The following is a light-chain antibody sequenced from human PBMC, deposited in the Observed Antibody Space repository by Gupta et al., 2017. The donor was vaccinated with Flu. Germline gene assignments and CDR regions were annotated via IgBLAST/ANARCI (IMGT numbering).Light chain of an antibody. J-gene: IGLJ1*01. Sequence: QSALTQPASVSGSPGQSITISCPGTSSDVGGYNSVSWYQQHPGKAPKLMIYEVNNRPSGVSNRFSGSKSGNTASLTISGLQAEDEADYYCSSYTSSSTYVFGTVTKVTVL. CDR2: EVN. V-gene: IGLV2-14*01. CDR1: SSDVGGYNS. CDR3: SSYTSSSTYV.